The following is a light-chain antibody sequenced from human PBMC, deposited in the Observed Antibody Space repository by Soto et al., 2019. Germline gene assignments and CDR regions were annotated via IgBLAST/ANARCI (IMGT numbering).Light chain of an antibody. Sequence: QSVLTQPASVSGSPGQSITISCTGTSSDVGGYNFVSWYQQHPGKAPRLTIYEVSNRPSGVSDRFSGSKSGNTASLTISGLQAEDEADYYCSSYTFSSALVVFGGGTQLTVL. CDR3: SSYTFSSALVV. J-gene: IGLJ2*01. V-gene: IGLV2-14*01. CDR1: SSDVGGYNF. CDR2: EVS.